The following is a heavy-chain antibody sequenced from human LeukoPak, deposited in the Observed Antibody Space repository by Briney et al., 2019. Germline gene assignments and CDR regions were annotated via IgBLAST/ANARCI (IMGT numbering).Heavy chain of an antibody. V-gene: IGHV3-11*01. CDR2: ISSGGDIM. J-gene: IGHJ4*02. Sequence: GGSLRLSCAASGLRFSDYYVSWIRQAPGKGLQWVSYISSGGDIMHYADSVKGRFTISRDNSKNTLYLQMNSLRAEDTAVYYCASSRKADYWGQGTLVTVSS. CDR1: GLRFSDYY. CDR3: ASSRKADY.